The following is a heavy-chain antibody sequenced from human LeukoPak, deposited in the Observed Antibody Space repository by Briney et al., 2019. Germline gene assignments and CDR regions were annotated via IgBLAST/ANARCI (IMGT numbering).Heavy chain of an antibody. V-gene: IGHV7-4-1*02. D-gene: IGHD3-3*01. CDR1: GYTFTSNA. J-gene: IGHJ4*02. CDR2: INTNTGNP. Sequence: GASVKVSCKASGYTFTSNAINWVRQAPGQGLEWMGWINTNTGNPTYAQGFTGRFVFSLDTSVSTAYLQISSLKAEDTAVYYCARVARSFGVEGEYWGQGTLVAVSS. CDR3: ARVARSFGVEGEY.